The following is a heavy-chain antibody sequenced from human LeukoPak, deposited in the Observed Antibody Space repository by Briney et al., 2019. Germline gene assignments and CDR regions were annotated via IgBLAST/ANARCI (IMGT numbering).Heavy chain of an antibody. CDR3: AQQLDGDWFDY. CDR1: GGSISSYY. V-gene: IGHV4-34*01. J-gene: IGHJ4*02. CDR2: INHSGST. D-gene: IGHD6-6*01. Sequence: SETLSLTRTVSGGSISSYYWSWIRQPAGKRLEWIGEINHSGSTNYNPSLKSRVTISVDTSKNQFSLKLSSVTAADTAVYYCAQQLDGDWFDYWGQGTLVTVSS.